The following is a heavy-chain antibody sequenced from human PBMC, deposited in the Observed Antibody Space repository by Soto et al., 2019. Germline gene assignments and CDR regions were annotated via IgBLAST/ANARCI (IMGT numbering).Heavy chain of an antibody. V-gene: IGHV4-39*01. J-gene: IGHJ6*02. Sequence: QLQLQESGPGLVKPSETLSLTCTVSGGSISSSSYYWGWIRQPPGKGLEWIGSIYYSGSTYYNPSLKSRVTISVDTSKNQFSLKLSSVPAADTAVYYCARHQPYVVPAAILDYGMDVWGQGTTVTVSS. CDR1: GGSISSSSYY. D-gene: IGHD2-2*02. CDR3: ARHQPYVVPAAILDYGMDV. CDR2: IYYSGST.